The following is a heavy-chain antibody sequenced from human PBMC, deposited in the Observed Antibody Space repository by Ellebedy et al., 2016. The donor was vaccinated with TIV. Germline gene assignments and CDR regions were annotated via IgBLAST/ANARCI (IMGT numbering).Heavy chain of an antibody. CDR3: ARDYLALRYFDWQNNYYFDL. Sequence: GESLKISCAASGFTFSRYWMSWVRQAPGKGLEWVANIRQDGDEKHYVESVKGRFTVSRDNVRDSVYLQMNSLRVEDTAMYFCARDYLALRYFDWQNNYYFDLWGRGALVTVSS. CDR1: GFTFSRYW. D-gene: IGHD3-9*01. J-gene: IGHJ2*01. V-gene: IGHV3-7*01. CDR2: IRQDGDEK.